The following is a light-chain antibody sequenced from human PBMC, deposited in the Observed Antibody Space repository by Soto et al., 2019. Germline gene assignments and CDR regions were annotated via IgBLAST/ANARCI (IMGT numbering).Light chain of an antibody. CDR2: EGN. V-gene: IGLV2-23*01. Sequence: QSALTQPASVSGSPGQSITISCTGISSDIGNYNLVSWYQQHPGRAPKLMIYEGNKRPSGVSDRFSGSKSGNTASLTISGLQAEDEADYYCCSYARSIVLLGGGTKLTVL. CDR3: CSYARSIVL. J-gene: IGLJ2*01. CDR1: SSDIGNYNL.